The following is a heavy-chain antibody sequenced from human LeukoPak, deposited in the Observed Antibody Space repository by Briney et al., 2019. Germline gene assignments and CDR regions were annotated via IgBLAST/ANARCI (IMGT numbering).Heavy chain of an antibody. CDR1: GYSISSYY. Sequence: PSETLSLTCTVSGYSISSYYWSWIRQPPGKGLEWIGYIYYSGSTNYNPSLKSRVTISVDTSKNQFSLKLSSVTAADTAVYYCARGSKDTGRKIKYYYYYMDVWGKGTTVTISS. D-gene: IGHD5-18*01. CDR2: IYYSGST. V-gene: IGHV4-59*01. J-gene: IGHJ6*03. CDR3: ARGSKDTGRKIKYYYYYMDV.